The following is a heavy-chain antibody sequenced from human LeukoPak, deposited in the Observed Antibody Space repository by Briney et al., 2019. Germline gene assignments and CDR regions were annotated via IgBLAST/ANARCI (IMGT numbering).Heavy chain of an antibody. D-gene: IGHD3-10*01. CDR3: ARDKYGSGTEELDY. CDR2: ITYDGSNK. J-gene: IGHJ4*02. CDR1: GFTFSSYA. Sequence: GGSLRLSCAASGFTFSSYAMHWVRQAPGKGLERVAVITYDGSNKYYADSVKGRFTISRDNSKNTLYLQMNSLRAEDTAVYYCARDKYGSGTEELDYWGQGTLVTVSS. V-gene: IGHV3-30-3*01.